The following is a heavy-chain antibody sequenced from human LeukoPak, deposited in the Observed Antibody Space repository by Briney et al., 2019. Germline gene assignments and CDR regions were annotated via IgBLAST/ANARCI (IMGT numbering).Heavy chain of an antibody. CDR3: AKGYSSGWYFGY. CDR1: GFTFSSYA. Sequence: GGSLRLSCAASGFTFSSYAMSWVRKAPGKGLEWVSGISGTGVGTYYADSVKGRFTISRDNSKNTLYLQMNSLRAEDTAVYYCAKGYSSGWYFGYWGQGTLVTVSS. V-gene: IGHV3-23*01. CDR2: ISGTGVGT. D-gene: IGHD6-19*01. J-gene: IGHJ4*02.